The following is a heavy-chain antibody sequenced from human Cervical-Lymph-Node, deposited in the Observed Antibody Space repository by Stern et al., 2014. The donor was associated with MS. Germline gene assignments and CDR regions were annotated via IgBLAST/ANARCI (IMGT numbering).Heavy chain of an antibody. J-gene: IGHJ5*02. D-gene: IGHD2-2*01. Sequence: EVQLVESGAEVKKPGESLKISCKGSGYSFTSYWIGWVRQMPGKGLGWMGIINPGDSDTRNSPSFQGQVTISADKSISTAYLQWSSLKASDTAMYYCARRHCSSRRCGWFDPWGQGTLVTVSS. V-gene: IGHV5-51*01. CDR3: ARRHCSSRRCGWFDP. CDR2: INPGDSDT. CDR1: GYSFTSYW.